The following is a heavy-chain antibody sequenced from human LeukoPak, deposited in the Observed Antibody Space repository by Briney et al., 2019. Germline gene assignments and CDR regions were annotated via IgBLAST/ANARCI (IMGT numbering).Heavy chain of an antibody. CDR3: TRHPDYDFWSGYSAIDY. V-gene: IGHV3-73*01. Sequence: GGSLRLSCAASGFTFSGSAMHWVRQASGNGLEWVGRIRSKANSYATAYAATVKGRFTISRDDSKNTAFLQMNSLKTEDTAVYYCTRHPDYDFWSGYSAIDYWGQGTLVTVSS. J-gene: IGHJ4*02. CDR1: GFTFSGSA. D-gene: IGHD3-3*01. CDR2: IRSKANSYAT.